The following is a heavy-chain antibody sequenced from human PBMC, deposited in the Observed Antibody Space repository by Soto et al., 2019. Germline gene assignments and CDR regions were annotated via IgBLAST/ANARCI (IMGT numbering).Heavy chain of an antibody. V-gene: IGHV6-1*01. CDR2: TYYRSKWYN. J-gene: IGHJ6*02. CDR1: GDSVSSNSAA. Sequence: SQTLSLTCAISGDSVSSNSAAWNWIRQSPSRGLEWLGRTYYRSKWYNDYAVSVKNRITINPDTSKNQFSLQLNSVTPEDTAVYYCARDRDRGLAARPYYYYGMDVWGQGTTVTVSS. D-gene: IGHD6-6*01. CDR3: ARDRDRGLAARPYYYYGMDV.